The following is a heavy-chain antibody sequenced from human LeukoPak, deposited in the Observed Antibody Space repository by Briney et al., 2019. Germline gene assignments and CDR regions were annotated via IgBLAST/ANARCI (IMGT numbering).Heavy chain of an antibody. Sequence: GASVKVSCKVSGDTLSEITIHWVRQPPGKGLEWMGGYDPEEDRRTYAQKFQGRVIMTEDTSTDTAYMEISSLKSDDTAMYYCATPGDAYGHPYDWGQGTLVTVSS. D-gene: IGHD3-10*01. CDR2: YDPEEDRR. V-gene: IGHV1-24*01. CDR1: GDTLSEIT. CDR3: ATPGDAYGHPYD. J-gene: IGHJ4*02.